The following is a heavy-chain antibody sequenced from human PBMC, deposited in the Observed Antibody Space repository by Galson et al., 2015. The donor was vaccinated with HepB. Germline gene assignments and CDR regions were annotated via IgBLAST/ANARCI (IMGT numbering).Heavy chain of an antibody. J-gene: IGHJ6*02. CDR1: GFTCTTYC. CDR3: ARDGGYSSIWYNGCEDYYYYCLLEV. Sequence: SLRLSCAASGFTCTTYCMSWVRQAPGKGLEWVADIKQDESEKHYVDSVKGRFTISRDNAKNTLYLQMNSLRDYDTAVYYCARDGGYSSIWYNGCEDYYYYCLLEVWGQGTPVTVSS. D-gene: IGHD6-13*01. V-gene: IGHV3-7*01. CDR2: IKQDESEK.